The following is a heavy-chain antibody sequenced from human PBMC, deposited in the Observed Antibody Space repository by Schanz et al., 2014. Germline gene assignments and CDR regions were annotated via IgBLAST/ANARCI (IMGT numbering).Heavy chain of an antibody. J-gene: IGHJ4*02. CDR3: ARVHHYDPSGWGYFDY. Sequence: VQLLESGGGLVQPGGSLRLSCAASGFTFSSYAMHWVRQAPGKGLEWVALISNDGSIKYYADSVEGRFTVSRDSGQNSLYLQMNSLRAGDTAVYYCARVHHYDPSGWGYFDYWGQGALVTVSS. CDR2: ISNDGSIK. V-gene: IGHV3-30*14. CDR1: GFTFSSYA. D-gene: IGHD3-22*01.